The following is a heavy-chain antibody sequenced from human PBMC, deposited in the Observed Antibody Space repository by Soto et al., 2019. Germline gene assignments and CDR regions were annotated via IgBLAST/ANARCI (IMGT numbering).Heavy chain of an antibody. CDR2: ISGSGGST. D-gene: IGHD4-17*01. V-gene: IGHV3-23*01. J-gene: IGHJ5*02. CDR3: AKSAQPTTVTINWFDP. Sequence: EVQLLESGGGLVQPGGSLRLSCAASGFTFSSYAMSWVRQAPGKGLEWVSAISGSGGSTYYAASVKGRFTISRDNSKHTLYLQMNSLRADDTAVYYCAKSAQPTTVTINWFDPWGQGTLVTVSS. CDR1: GFTFSSYA.